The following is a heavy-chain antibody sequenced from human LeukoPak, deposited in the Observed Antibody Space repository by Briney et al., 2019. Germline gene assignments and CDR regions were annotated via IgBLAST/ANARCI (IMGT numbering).Heavy chain of an antibody. CDR2: ISGDGGST. V-gene: IGHV3-43*02. D-gene: IGHD3-22*01. CDR3: AKGAYYYDSSGHFDY. CDR1: GFTFDDYA. Sequence: GGSLRLSCAASGFTFDDYAMHWVRQAPGKGLEWVSLISGDGGSTYYADSVKGRFTISRDNSKNPLYLQMHSLRTEDTALYYCAKGAYYYDSSGHFDYWGQGTLVTVSS. J-gene: IGHJ4*02.